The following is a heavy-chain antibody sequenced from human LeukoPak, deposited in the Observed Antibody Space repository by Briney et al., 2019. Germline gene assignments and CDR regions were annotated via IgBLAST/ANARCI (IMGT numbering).Heavy chain of an antibody. V-gene: IGHV3-21*01. D-gene: IGHD6-13*01. CDR3: GLIAAAYNWFDH. CDR2: ISSSSSYI. J-gene: IGHJ5*02. CDR1: GFTFSSYS. Sequence: PGGSLRLSCAASGFTFSSYSMNWVRQAPGKGLEWVSSISSSSSYIYYADSVKGRFTISRDNAKNSLYLQMNSLRAEDTAVYYCGLIAAAYNWFDHWGQGTLVTVSS.